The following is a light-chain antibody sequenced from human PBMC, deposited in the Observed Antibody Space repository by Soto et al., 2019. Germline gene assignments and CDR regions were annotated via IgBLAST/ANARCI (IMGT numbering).Light chain of an antibody. CDR3: AAWDDTLNGDV. J-gene: IGLJ1*01. Sequence: SVLTQPPSASGTPGQRVTISCSGSSSNISSNSVYWYQHLPGTAPNLLIYRNNQRPSGVPDRFSGSKSGTSASLAISGLRSEDEDDYYCAAWDDTLNGDVFGGGTKVTVL. CDR1: SSNISSNS. V-gene: IGLV1-47*01. CDR2: RNN.